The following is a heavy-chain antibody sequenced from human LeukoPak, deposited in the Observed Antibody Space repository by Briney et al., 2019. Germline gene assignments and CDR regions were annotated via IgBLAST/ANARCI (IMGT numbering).Heavy chain of an antibody. D-gene: IGHD2-2*01. CDR1: EGTFSSYA. CDR3: AREDCSSTSCQGWFDP. Sequence: SVKVSCKASEGTFSSYAISWVRQAPGQGLEWMGGIIPIFGTANYAQKFQGRVTITADESTSTAYMELSSLRSEDTAVYYCAREDCSSTSCQGWFDPWGQGTLVTVSS. CDR2: IIPIFGTA. J-gene: IGHJ5*02. V-gene: IGHV1-69*01.